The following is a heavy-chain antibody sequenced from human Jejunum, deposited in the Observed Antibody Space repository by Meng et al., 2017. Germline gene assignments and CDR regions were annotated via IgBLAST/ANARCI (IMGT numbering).Heavy chain of an antibody. D-gene: IGHD3-10*01. CDR2: ISYSGST. V-gene: IGHV4-39*01. Sequence: QLQLQESGVGLAKASETLSLTCTVSGGSISGSYDYWGWIRQPPGKGLDWTGTISYSGSTYYNPSLTSRVTISMDTSKNQFSLKLSSVTAADTAVYYCARHFSGSGTWFFDSWGQGALVTVSS. CDR3: ARHFSGSGTWFFDS. J-gene: IGHJ4*02. CDR1: GGSISGSYDY.